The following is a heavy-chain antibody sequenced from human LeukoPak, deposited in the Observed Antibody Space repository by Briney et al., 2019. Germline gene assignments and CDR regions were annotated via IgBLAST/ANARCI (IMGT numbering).Heavy chain of an antibody. Sequence: GGSLRLSCAASGFTFSSYGMHWVRQAPGKGLEWVAFIRYDGSNKYYADSVKGRFTISRDNSKNTLYLQMNSLRAEDTAVYYCARGLVGAGVGWDYWGQGTLVTVSS. D-gene: IGHD1-26*01. V-gene: IGHV3-30*02. J-gene: IGHJ4*02. CDR3: ARGLVGAGVGWDY. CDR2: IRYDGSNK. CDR1: GFTFSSYG.